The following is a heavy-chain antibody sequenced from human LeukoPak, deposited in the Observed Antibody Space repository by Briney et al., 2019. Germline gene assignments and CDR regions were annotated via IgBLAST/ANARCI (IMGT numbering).Heavy chain of an antibody. CDR2: INPNSGGT. Sequence: ASEKVSCKASGYTFTGYYMHWVRQAPGQGLEWMGWINPNSGGTNYAQKFQGRVTMTRATSISTAYMELSRLRFDATAVSYCSRGRRYYDSSGYYYGDYWGQGNLVTVSS. CDR3: SRGRRYYDSSGYYYGDY. V-gene: IGHV1-2*02. D-gene: IGHD3-22*01. CDR1: GYTFTGYY. J-gene: IGHJ4*02.